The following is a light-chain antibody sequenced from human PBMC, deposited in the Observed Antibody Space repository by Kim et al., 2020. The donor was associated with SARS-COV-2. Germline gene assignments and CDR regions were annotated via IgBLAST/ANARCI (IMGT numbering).Light chain of an antibody. Sequence: DIQMTQSPSSLSASVGDRVTITCRASQGISTFLNWYQLIPGKAPKLLIYAASGLESGAPSRFSGSVSGTDFTLTISSLQPEDFATYFCQQSYSSPPTFGHGTKLEI. CDR1: QGISTF. J-gene: IGKJ2*01. CDR3: QQSYSSPPT. CDR2: AAS. V-gene: IGKV1-39*01.